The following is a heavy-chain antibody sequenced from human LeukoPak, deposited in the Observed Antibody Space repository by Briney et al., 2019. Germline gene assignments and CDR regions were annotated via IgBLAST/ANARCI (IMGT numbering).Heavy chain of an antibody. D-gene: IGHD6-13*01. CDR3: ATKYGVAAADFDY. CDR1: GYTLTEFS. Sequence: ASVKVSCKVSGYTLTEFSMHWMRQAPGKGLEWMGGFDPEDGATVYAHKVQGRVTMTEDTSTDTDYMELSSLRSEDTAVYYCATKYGVAAADFDYWGQGTLVTVSS. V-gene: IGHV1-24*01. J-gene: IGHJ4*02. CDR2: FDPEDGAT.